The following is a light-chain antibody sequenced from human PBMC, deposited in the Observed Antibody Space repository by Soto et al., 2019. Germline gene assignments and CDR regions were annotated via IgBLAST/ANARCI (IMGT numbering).Light chain of an antibody. J-gene: IGKJ4*01. CDR2: DAS. Sequence: EIVLTQYPVTLSLSPGERCTRSRMASQSVSRYLAWYQQKPGQAPRLLIYDASNRAAGITARFSGSGSGTDFTLTISSLEPEDFAVYYCQQYGSSPLTFGEVTKVEIK. CDR1: QSVSRY. CDR3: QQYGSSPLT. V-gene: IGKV3-11*01.